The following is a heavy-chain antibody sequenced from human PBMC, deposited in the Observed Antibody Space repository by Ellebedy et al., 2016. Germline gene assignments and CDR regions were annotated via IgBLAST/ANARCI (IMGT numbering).Heavy chain of an antibody. J-gene: IGHJ4*02. CDR1: GFTFSSYA. V-gene: IGHV3-23*01. CDR3: AKDPRAVAGILGYFDY. CDR2: ISGSGRST. Sequence: GESLKISCAASGFTFSSYAMSWVRQAPGKGLEWVSAISGSGRSTYYADSVKGRFTISRDNSKNTLYLQMNSLRAEDTAVYYCAKDPRAVAGILGYFDYWGQGTLVTVSS. D-gene: IGHD6-19*01.